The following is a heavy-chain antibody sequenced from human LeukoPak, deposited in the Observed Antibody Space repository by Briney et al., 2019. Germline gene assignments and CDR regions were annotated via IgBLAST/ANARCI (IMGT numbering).Heavy chain of an antibody. Sequence: GRSLRLSCPASGFTFSSYGMHWVRQAPGEGLEWVAVISYDGSNKYYADSVKGRFTISRDNSKNTLYLQMNSLRAEDTAVYYCAKDRFHYDSRGHPGDYWGQGTLVTVSS. CDR3: AKDRFHYDSRGHPGDY. CDR1: GFTFSSYG. CDR2: ISYDGSNK. D-gene: IGHD3-22*01. J-gene: IGHJ4*02. V-gene: IGHV3-30*18.